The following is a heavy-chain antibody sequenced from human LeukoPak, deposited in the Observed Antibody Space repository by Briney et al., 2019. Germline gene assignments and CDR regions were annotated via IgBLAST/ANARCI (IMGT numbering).Heavy chain of an antibody. J-gene: IGHJ4*02. CDR3: TKPIPGVAAAGDY. D-gene: IGHD6-13*01. CDR2: IRYDESKK. Sequence: GGSLRLSCAASGFTFSSYGMLWVRQAPGKGLEWVAYIRYDESKKEYTDSVKGRFTISRDNPKNTLHLQMNSLRAEDTAVYYCTKPIPGVAAAGDYWGQGTLVTVSS. CDR1: GFTFSSYG. V-gene: IGHV3-30*02.